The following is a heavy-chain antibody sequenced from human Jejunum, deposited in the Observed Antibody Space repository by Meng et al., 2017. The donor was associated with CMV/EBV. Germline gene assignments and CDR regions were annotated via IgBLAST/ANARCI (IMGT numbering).Heavy chain of an antibody. CDR3: ARGRVSYTSWSPQGY. CDR2: ISYDGSDN. D-gene: IGHD6-6*01. CDR1: FPFSNYA. Sequence: FPFSNYAMHWVRRAPGKGLEWVAVISYDGSDNYYAGSVKGRFTISRDNSKNTLDLQMNSLRAEDTAVYFCARGRVSYTSWSPQGYWGQGALVTVSS. J-gene: IGHJ4*02. V-gene: IGHV3-30-3*01.